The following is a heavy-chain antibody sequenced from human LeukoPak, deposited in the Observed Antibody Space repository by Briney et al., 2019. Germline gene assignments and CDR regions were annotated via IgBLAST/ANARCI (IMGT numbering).Heavy chain of an antibody. CDR3: ARGGYCSSTSCYNAFDI. J-gene: IGHJ3*02. V-gene: IGHV1-18*01. CDR2: ISAYNGNT. CDR1: GYTFTSYG. Sequence: ASVKVSCKASGYTFTSYGISWVRQAPGQGGEWMGWISAYNGNTNYAQKLQGRVTMTTDTSTSTAYMELRSLRSDDTAVYYCARGGYCSSTSCYNAFDIWGQGTMVTVSS. D-gene: IGHD2-2*02.